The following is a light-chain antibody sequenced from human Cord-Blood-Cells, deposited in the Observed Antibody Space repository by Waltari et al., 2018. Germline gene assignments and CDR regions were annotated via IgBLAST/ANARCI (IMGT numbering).Light chain of an antibody. J-gene: IGKJ2*01. V-gene: IGKV1-39*01. CDR2: AAS. CDR1: QSISSY. Sequence: DIQMPQSPSSLSASVGARVTKTCRASQSISSYLNWYQQKPGKAPKLLIYAASSLQSGVPSRFSGSGSGTDFTLTISSLQPEDFATYYCQQSYSTPRTFGQGTKLEIK. CDR3: QQSYSTPRT.